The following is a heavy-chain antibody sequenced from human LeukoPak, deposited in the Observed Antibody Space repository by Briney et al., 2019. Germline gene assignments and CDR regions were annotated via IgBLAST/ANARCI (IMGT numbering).Heavy chain of an antibody. CDR2: IYHSGST. D-gene: IGHD2-2*02. J-gene: IGHJ6*03. CDR3: ARLLGYCSSTSCYTGYYYYYMDV. V-gene: IGHV4-4*02. Sequence: PSGTLSLTCAVSGGSISSSNWWSWVRQPPGKGLEWIGEIYHSGSTNYNPSLKSRVTISVDTSKNQFSLKLSSVTAADTAVYYCARLLGYCSSTSCYTGYYYYYMDVWGKGTTVTVSS. CDR1: GGSISSSNW.